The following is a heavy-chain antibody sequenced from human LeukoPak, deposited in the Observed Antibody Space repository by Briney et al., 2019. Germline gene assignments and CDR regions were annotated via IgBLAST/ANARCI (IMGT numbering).Heavy chain of an antibody. D-gene: IGHD3-22*01. CDR1: GGTFSSYA. V-gene: IGHV1-69*13. Sequence: SVKVSCKASGGTFSSYAISWVRQAPGQGVEWMGGIIPIFGTANYAQKFQGRVTVTADASTSTAYMELSSPRSEDTALYYCAREPYYATSGHPAWTWGQATPVTASS. CDR2: IIPIFGTA. CDR3: AREPYYATSGHPAWT. J-gene: IGHJ5*02.